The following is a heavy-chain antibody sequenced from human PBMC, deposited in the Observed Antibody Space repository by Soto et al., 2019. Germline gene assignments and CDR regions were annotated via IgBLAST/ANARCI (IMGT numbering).Heavy chain of an antibody. CDR2: INGDGASL. Sequence: EVRLEEAGGGFVQPGRSLRVSCSGSGFIFSSFWMHWVRQGPGKGLEWVSRINGDGASLAYADSVKGRFSISRDNVKNTLHLQMNSLGADDTAVYFCAREGSLGLDVWGRGTTVTVSS. J-gene: IGHJ6*02. V-gene: IGHV3-74*03. D-gene: IGHD3-10*01. CDR3: AREGSLGLDV. CDR1: GFIFSSFW.